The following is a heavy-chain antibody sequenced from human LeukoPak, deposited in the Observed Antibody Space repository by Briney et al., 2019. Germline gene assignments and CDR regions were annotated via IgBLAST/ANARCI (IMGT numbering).Heavy chain of an antibody. CDR3: AYDMTGPIDY. CDR1: GFTFSNFW. Sequence: PGLSLRLSCAASGFTFSNFWIHWVRQAPGKGLIWVSRINPDGSHTSYADSVKGRFTISRDNAKSTLYLQMDDLKTDFFFKQKTAYDMTGPIDYWGQGTLVTVSS. D-gene: IGHD3-9*01. V-gene: IGHV3-74*01. CDR2: INPDGSHT. J-gene: IGHJ4*02.